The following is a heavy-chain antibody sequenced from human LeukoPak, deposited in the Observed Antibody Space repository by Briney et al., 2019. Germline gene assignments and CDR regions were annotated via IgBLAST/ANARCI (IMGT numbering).Heavy chain of an antibody. CDR1: GASFSGYY. CDR2: MNNSVTT. CDR3: SRKVVITTYYFDY. Sequence: SETLSLTCAVYGASFSGYYWSWLRHSQGKGLEWIGEMNNSVTTNYNPYLKRRISISVETSTEKFSLKLKFVTAAGTARYYGSRKVVITTYYFDYSVQGALVTVSS. V-gene: IGHV4-34*01. J-gene: IGHJ4*02. D-gene: IGHD3-22*01.